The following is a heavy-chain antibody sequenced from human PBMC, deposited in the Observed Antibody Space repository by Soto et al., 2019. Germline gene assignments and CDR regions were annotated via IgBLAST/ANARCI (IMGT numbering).Heavy chain of an antibody. CDR1: GGSFSGYY. CDR3: ARVALGYCSSTSCSIFDY. Sequence: PSETLSLTCAVYGGSFSGYYWSWIRQPPGKGLEWIGEINHSGSTNYNPSLKSRVTISVDTSKNQFSLKLSSVTAADTAVYYCARVALGYCSSTSCSIFDYWGQGTLVTVSS. D-gene: IGHD2-2*01. J-gene: IGHJ4*02. CDR2: INHSGST. V-gene: IGHV4-34*01.